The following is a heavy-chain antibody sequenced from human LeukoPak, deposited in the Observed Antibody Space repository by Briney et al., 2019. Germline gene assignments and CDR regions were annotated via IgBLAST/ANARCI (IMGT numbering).Heavy chain of an antibody. CDR1: GFTFSDYY. CDR3: ASAYYHYYFDY. J-gene: IGHJ4*02. D-gene: IGHD3-16*01. CDR2: INGDGSST. V-gene: IGHV3-74*01. Sequence: GGSLRLSCAASGFTFSDYYMSWIRQAPGKGLVWVSRINGDGSSTSYADSVKGRFTISRDNAKNTLYLQMNSLRAEDSAVYYCASAYYHYYFDYWGQGTLVTVSS.